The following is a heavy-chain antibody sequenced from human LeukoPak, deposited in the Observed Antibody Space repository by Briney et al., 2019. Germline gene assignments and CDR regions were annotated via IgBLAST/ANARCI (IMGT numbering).Heavy chain of an antibody. CDR2: IYSGGST. V-gene: IGHV3-53*04. D-gene: IGHD3-10*01. CDR3: ARGNYGSGSYYPDY. Sequence: GGSLRLSCAASGFTVSSNYMSWVRQAPGKGLEWVSVIYSGGSTYYADSVKGRFTISRHNSKNTLYLRMNSLRAEDTAVYYCARGNYGSGSYYPDYWGQGTLVTVSS. J-gene: IGHJ4*02. CDR1: GFTVSSNY.